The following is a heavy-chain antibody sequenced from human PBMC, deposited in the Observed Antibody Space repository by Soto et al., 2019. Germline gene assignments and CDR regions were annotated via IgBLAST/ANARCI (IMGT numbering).Heavy chain of an antibody. V-gene: IGHV4-31*03. D-gene: IGHD3-22*01. Sequence: PSETLSLTCTVSGGSISSGGYYWSWIRQHPGKGLEWIGYIYYSGSTYYNPSLKSRVTISVDTSKNQFSLKLSSVTAADTAVYYCARGYYDSSGYYQHYYYYYGMDVWGQGTTVTVSS. CDR1: GGSISSGGYY. J-gene: IGHJ6*02. CDR2: IYYSGST. CDR3: ARGYYDSSGYYQHYYYYYGMDV.